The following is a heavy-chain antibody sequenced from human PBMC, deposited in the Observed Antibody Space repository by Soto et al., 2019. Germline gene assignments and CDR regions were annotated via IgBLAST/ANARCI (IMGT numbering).Heavy chain of an antibody. CDR1: GGSISSYY. Sequence: SETLSLTCTVSGGSISSYYWSWIRQPPGKGLEWIGYIYYTGITKYNPSLKSRVTRSGDTSKNQFSLKLSSVTAADTAVYHGARSASWYTSSWYGHYYYGMDVWGQGTTVTVSS. J-gene: IGHJ6*02. CDR2: IYYTGIT. V-gene: IGHV4-59*01. D-gene: IGHD6-13*01. CDR3: ARSASWYTSSWYGHYYYGMDV.